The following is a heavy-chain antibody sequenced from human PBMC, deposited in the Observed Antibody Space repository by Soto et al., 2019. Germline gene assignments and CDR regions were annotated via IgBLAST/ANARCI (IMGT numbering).Heavy chain of an antibody. CDR3: AKGSGSYYYEY. V-gene: IGHV3-23*01. J-gene: IGHJ4*02. D-gene: IGHD2-15*01. CDR1: GFTFTSFS. CDR2: VNTGGAT. Sequence: PGGSLRLSCAASGFTFTSFSMTWVRQAPGKGLEWVSTVNTGGATYYADSVKGRFTVSRDNSKNTVYLQMNSLRAEDTAKYYCAKGSGSYYYEYWGQGTLVTVSS.